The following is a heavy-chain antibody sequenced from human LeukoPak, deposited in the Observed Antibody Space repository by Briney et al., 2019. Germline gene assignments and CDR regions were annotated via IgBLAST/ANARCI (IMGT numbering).Heavy chain of an antibody. D-gene: IGHD3-22*01. Sequence: SETLSLTCTVSGGSINSYYWSWIRQPAGKGLEWIGRIYTSGTTNYNPSLKSRFTMSVDTSKNHFSLQLRSVTAADTAVYYCASTTYDYDTSGHYFLDYWGQGSLVTVSS. CDR2: IYTSGTT. J-gene: IGHJ4*02. CDR1: GGSINSYY. CDR3: ASTTYDYDTSGHYFLDY. V-gene: IGHV4-4*07.